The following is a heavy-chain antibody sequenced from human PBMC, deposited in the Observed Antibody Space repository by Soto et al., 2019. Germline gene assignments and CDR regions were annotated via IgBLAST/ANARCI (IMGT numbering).Heavy chain of an antibody. V-gene: IGHV1-24*01. CDR2: FDPEDGET. Sequence: PAEIARKLSGYSVSKLAVDWLRQAPGKGLEWMGGFDPEDGETIYAQKFQGRVTMTEDTSTDTAYLDLRSLRSDDTAVYFCARDYVERVGSTGASDIWGQGTMVTVSS. D-gene: IGHD1-26*01. J-gene: IGHJ3*02. CDR1: GYSVSKLA. CDR3: ARDYVERVGSTGASDI.